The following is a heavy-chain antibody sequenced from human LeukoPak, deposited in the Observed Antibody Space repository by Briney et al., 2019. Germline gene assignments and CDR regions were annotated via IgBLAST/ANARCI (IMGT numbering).Heavy chain of an antibody. CDR2: INPSGGST. CDR1: GYTFTSYY. D-gene: IGHD1-26*01. J-gene: IGHJ4*02. V-gene: IGHV1-46*01. Sequence: ASVKVSCKASGYTFTSYYMHWVRQAPGQGLEWMGIINPSGGSTSYAQKFQGRVTMTRDTSTSTLYMELSSLRSEDTAVYYCAREFIVGATTAYFDYWGQGTLVTVSS. CDR3: AREFIVGATTAYFDY.